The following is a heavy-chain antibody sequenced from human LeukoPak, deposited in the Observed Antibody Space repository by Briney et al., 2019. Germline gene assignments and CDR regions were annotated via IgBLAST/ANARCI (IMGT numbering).Heavy chain of an antibody. V-gene: IGHV3-7*01. D-gene: IGHD1-26*01. CDR2: IKQDGSEK. CDR3: AREGGSYFNSMSDY. Sequence: GGSLRLSCAASGFTFSSYWMSWVRQAPGKGLEWVANIKQDGSEKYYVDSVKGRFTISRDNAKNSLYLQVNSLRAEDTAVYYCAREGGSYFNSMSDYWGQGTLVTVSS. J-gene: IGHJ4*02. CDR1: GFTFSSYW.